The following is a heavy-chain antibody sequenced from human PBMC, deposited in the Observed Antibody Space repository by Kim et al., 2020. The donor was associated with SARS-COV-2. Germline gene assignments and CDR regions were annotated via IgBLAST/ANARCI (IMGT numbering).Heavy chain of an antibody. Sequence: GGSLRLSCAASGFTFSNYGMNWVRQAPRKGLEWVSGISCNSTGTCYADSVKGRFTISRDSAKNTLSLQMNSLRVEDTAVYFCAKGLGVAQGSEGCFDSWGQGTMVTVSS. V-gene: IGHV3-23*01. D-gene: IGHD3-16*01. CDR1: GFTFSNYG. CDR2: ISCNSTGT. CDR3: AKGLGVAQGSEGCFDS. J-gene: IGHJ3*02.